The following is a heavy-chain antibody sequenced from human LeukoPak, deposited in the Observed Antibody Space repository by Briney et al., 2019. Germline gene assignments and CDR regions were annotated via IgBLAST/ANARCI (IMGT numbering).Heavy chain of an antibody. V-gene: IGHV3-23*01. D-gene: IGHD2-15*01. CDR3: ARDERQGGGSYEWFDP. Sequence: GGSLRLSCAASGFTFSSYAMSWVRQAPGKGLEWVSAISGSGGSTYYADSVKGRFTISRDNSKNTLYLQMNSLRAEDTAVYYCARDERQGGGSYEWFDPWGQGTLVTVSS. CDR1: GFTFSSYA. J-gene: IGHJ5*02. CDR2: ISGSGGST.